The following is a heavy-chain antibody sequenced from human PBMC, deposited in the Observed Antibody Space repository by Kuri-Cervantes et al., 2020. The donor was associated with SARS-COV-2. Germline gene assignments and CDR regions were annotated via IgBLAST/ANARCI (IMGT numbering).Heavy chain of an antibody. CDR1: GGSISSYY. CDR2: IYYSGST. V-gene: IGHV4-59*01. Sequence: GSLRLSCTVSGGSISSYYWSWIRQPPGKGLEWIGYIYYSGSTNYNPSLKSRVTISVDTSKNQFSLKLSSVTAADTAVYYCARGVSSWQNDAFDIWGQGTMVTVSS. D-gene: IGHD6-13*01. J-gene: IGHJ3*02. CDR3: ARGVSSWQNDAFDI.